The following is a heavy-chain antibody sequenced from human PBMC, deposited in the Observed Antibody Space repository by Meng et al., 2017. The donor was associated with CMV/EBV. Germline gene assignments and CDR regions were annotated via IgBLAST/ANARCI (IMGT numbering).Heavy chain of an antibody. CDR3: AKDLITFGGVIVTAGYYGMDV. V-gene: IGHV3-23*03. J-gene: IGHJ6*02. Sequence: GGSLRLSCAASGFTFSSYAMSWVRQAPGKGLEWVSVIYSGGSSTYYADSVKGRFTISRDNSKNTLYLQMNSLRAEDTAVYYCAKDLITFGGVIVTAGYYGMDVWGQGTTVTVSS. CDR1: GFTFSSYA. D-gene: IGHD3-16*02. CDR2: IYSGGSST.